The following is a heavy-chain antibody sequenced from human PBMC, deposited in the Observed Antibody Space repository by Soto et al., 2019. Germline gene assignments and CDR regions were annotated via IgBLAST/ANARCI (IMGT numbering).Heavy chain of an antibody. CDR2: IYSGGST. CDR1: GFTVSSKY. D-gene: IGHD3-22*01. V-gene: IGHV3-53*01. J-gene: IGHJ4*02. Sequence: PGESLKISCAASGFTVSSKYMSWVRQAPGKGLEWVSVIYSGGSTYYADSVKGRFTISRDNSKNTLYLQMNSLRAEDTAVYYCARNYYDSGGGFDYWGQGTLVTVSS. CDR3: ARNYYDSGGGFDY.